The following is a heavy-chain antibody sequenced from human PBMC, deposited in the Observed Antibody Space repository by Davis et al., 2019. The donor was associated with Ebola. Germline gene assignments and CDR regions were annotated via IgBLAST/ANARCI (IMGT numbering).Heavy chain of an antibody. CDR3: AKGDMMATTGGNDY. CDR2: MNPNSGNT. D-gene: IGHD5-24*01. CDR1: GYTFTSYY. Sequence: ASVKVSCKASGYTFTSYYMHWVRQAPGQGLEWMGWMNPNSGNTGYAQKFQGRVTMTRNTSISTAYMELSSLRAEDTALYYCAKGDMMATTGGNDYWGQGTLVTVSS. V-gene: IGHV1-8*02. J-gene: IGHJ4*02.